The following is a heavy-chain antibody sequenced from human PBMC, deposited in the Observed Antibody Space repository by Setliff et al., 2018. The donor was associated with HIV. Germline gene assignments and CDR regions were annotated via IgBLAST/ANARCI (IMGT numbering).Heavy chain of an antibody. J-gene: IGHJ2*01. CDR2: ISYSGST. CDR1: GGSISSHY. D-gene: IGHD6-13*01. V-gene: IGHV4-59*06. CDR3: ARAAAAGTRCFDL. Sequence: SETLSLTCTVSGGSISSHYWSWIRQHPGKGLEWIGYISYSGSTYYNPSLNSRLTISIDTSKNQFSLKLSSLTAADTAVYYCARAAAAGTRCFDLWGRGTLVTAPQ.